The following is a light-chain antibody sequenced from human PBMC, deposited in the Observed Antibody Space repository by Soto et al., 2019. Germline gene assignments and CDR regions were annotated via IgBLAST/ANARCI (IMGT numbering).Light chain of an antibody. Sequence: QSVLTQPPSSSGFPGRSVTIPSVGTSIDVGGYNYVSWYQQYPGKVPRLMIYEVSERPSGVPDRFSGSKSGNTAFLTVSGLQAEDEADYYCLSYADTAYVFGTGTKVTVL. CDR3: LSYADTAYV. CDR2: EVS. CDR1: SIDVGGYNY. J-gene: IGLJ1*01. V-gene: IGLV2-8*01.